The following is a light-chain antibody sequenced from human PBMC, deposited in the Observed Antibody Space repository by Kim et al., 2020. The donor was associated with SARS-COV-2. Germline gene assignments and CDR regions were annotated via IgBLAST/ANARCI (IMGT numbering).Light chain of an antibody. J-gene: IGLJ3*02. V-gene: IGLV3-21*04. CDR3: QVWDSSSDHPV. CDR2: YDS. CDR1: NIGSKS. Sequence: APGKTARITWGGNNIGSKSVIWYQQKPGQAPVLVIYYDSDRPSGIPERFSGSNSGNTATLTISRVEAGDEADYYCQVWDSSSDHPVFGGGTQLTVL.